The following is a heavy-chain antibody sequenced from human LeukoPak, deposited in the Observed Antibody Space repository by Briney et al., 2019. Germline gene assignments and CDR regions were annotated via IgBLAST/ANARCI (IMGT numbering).Heavy chain of an antibody. Sequence: ASLKVSCKASGYTITSQYINWVRQAPGQGLEWMIWSNHTSGGTNYAQKIQGRVTMARDTSITTTYMELSRLRSDDTAVYYCARVVTTTGNSYTGWFDPWGQGTLVTVSS. J-gene: IGHJ5*02. CDR1: GYTITSQY. CDR2: SNHTSGGT. D-gene: IGHD4-11*01. V-gene: IGHV1-2*02. CDR3: ARVVTTTGNSYTGWFDP.